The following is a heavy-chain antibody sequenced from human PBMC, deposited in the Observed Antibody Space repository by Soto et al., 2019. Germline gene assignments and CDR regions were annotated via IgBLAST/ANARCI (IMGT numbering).Heavy chain of an antibody. D-gene: IGHD6-6*01. CDR1: DYTFTSYG. CDR3: ARGSSEFDY. V-gene: IGHV1-18*01. J-gene: IGHJ4*02. CDR2: ISAYNGDT. Sequence: ASVKVSGKASDYTFTSYGISWVRQAPGQGLEWMGWISAYNGDTNYAHKFQDRVTMTTDTSTTTAYMELRSLSSDDTAVYYCARGSSEFDYWGQGTLVTVSS.